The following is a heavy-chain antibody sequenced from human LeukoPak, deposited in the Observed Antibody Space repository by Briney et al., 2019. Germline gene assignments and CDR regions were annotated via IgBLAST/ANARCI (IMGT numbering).Heavy chain of an antibody. Sequence: SETLSLTCTVSGYSISSDYYWGWIRQPPGQGLEWIGSIYHSGSTYYNPSLKSRVTISVDTSKNQFSLNLSSVTAADTAVYYCASGYYYRGDYWGQGTLVTVSS. V-gene: IGHV4-38-2*02. CDR2: IYHSGST. D-gene: IGHD3-22*01. CDR1: GYSISSDYY. J-gene: IGHJ4*02. CDR3: ASGYYYRGDY.